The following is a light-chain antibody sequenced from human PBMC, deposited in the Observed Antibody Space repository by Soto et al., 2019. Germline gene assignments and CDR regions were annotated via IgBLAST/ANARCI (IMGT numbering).Light chain of an antibody. CDR3: QKYKDWPYT. Sequence: VMTQSPATLSVSPGETVTLSCRASQSVTTNLAWYQQKPGQAPRVLMYDVSTRATGVPARFSGSGTGTEFTLTISSLQSEDFAVYYCQKYKDWPYTFGQGTKLEIK. CDR2: DVS. V-gene: IGKV3-15*01. CDR1: QSVTTN. J-gene: IGKJ2*01.